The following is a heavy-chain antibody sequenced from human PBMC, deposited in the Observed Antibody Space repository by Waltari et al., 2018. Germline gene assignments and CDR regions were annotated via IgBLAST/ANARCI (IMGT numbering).Heavy chain of an antibody. CDR3: ARDSSMDSSGYSTDAFDI. J-gene: IGHJ3*02. CDR1: GYSISSGYY. V-gene: IGHV4-38-2*02. Sequence: QVQLQESGPGLVKPSETLSLTCAVSGYSISSGYYSGWIRQPPGKGLEWIGSIYHSGSTYYNPSLKSRVTISVDTSKNQFSLKLSSVTAADTAVYYCARDSSMDSSGYSTDAFDIWGQGTMVTVSS. CDR2: IYHSGST. D-gene: IGHD3-22*01.